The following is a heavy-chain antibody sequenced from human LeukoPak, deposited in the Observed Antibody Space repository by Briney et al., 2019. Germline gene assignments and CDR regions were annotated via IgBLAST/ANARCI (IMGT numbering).Heavy chain of an antibody. V-gene: IGHV4-59*11. CDR1: GGSISTHY. CDR2: ISHIGST. Sequence: SETLSLTCTVSGGSISTHYWTWIRQPPGKALEWLGYISHIGSTHYSPSLKSRVTISVDTSKNQFSLRLSSVTAADTAVYFCAGDQLALNALNLWGQGTMVSVSS. J-gene: IGHJ3*01. CDR3: AGDQLALNALNL. D-gene: IGHD1-1*01.